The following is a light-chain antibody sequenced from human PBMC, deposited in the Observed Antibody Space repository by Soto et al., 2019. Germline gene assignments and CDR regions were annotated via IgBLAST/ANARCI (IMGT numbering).Light chain of an antibody. J-gene: IGKJ3*01. CDR1: QSISSY. Sequence: DIQMIQSPSSLSASVGDRGSITCRASQSISSYLNWYQQKPGKAPKLLISAASSLQSGVPSTFSGSGSGTDFTLTISSLQPEDFATYFCQQSYTTPFTFGPGSKVDXK. CDR2: AAS. CDR3: QQSYTTPFT. V-gene: IGKV1-39*01.